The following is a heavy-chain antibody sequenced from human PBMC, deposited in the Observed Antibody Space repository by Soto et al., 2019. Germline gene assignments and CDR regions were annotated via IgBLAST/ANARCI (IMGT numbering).Heavy chain of an antibody. CDR2: MNPNSGNT. D-gene: IGHD2-2*01. Sequence: ASVKVSCKASGYTFTSYDINWVRQATGQGLEWMGWMNPNSGNTGYAQKFQGRVTMTRNTSISTAYMELSSLRSEDTAVYYCARVFIVVVPAAMHEINDYYYYYYMDVWGKGTTVTVSS. J-gene: IGHJ6*03. V-gene: IGHV1-8*01. CDR3: ARVFIVVVPAAMHEINDYYYYYYMDV. CDR1: GYTFTSYD.